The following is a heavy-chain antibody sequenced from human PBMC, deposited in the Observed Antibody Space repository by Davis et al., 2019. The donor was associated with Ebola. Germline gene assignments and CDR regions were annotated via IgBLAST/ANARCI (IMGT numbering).Heavy chain of an antibody. Sequence: GESLKISCAASGFTFSSYAMHWVRQAPGKGLEYVSAISSNGGSTYYANSVKGRFTISRDNSKNTLYLQMGSLRDEDTAVYYCTRGRYGSGSYPFYFDYWGQGTLVTVSS. J-gene: IGHJ4*02. CDR1: GFTFSSYA. CDR2: ISSNGGST. V-gene: IGHV3-64*01. D-gene: IGHD3-10*01. CDR3: TRGRYGSGSYPFYFDY.